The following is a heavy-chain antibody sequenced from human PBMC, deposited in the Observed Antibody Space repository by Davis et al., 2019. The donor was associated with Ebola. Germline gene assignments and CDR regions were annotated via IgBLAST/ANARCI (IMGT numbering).Heavy chain of an antibody. CDR1: GGAISSYY. CDR3: AVWFTTVTTESGY. D-gene: IGHD4-17*01. V-gene: IGHV4-59*08. Sequence: MPSETLSPTGTVPGGAISSYYGSWIRQPRGKGLEWLGHIYYSGGTNYNPSLKSRVTISVDTSKNQFSLKLSSVTAADLAVYYCAVWFTTVTTESGYWGQGTLVTVSS. CDR2: IYYSGGT. J-gene: IGHJ1*01.